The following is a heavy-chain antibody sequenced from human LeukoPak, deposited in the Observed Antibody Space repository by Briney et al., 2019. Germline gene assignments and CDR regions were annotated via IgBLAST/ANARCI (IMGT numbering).Heavy chain of an antibody. CDR3: ARVYCSSTRCYIGRALYYYYMDV. V-gene: IGHV4-39*07. CDR2: LYYSGST. D-gene: IGHD2-2*02. Sequence: SETLSLTCTVSGGSITSTTSFWGWIRQPPGKGLEWIGSLYYSGSTFYNPSLRSRVTISLGTSKNQFSLMLNSVTAADTAVYYCARVYCSSTRCYIGRALYYYYMDVWGKGTTVTVSS. CDR1: GGSITSTTSF. J-gene: IGHJ6*03.